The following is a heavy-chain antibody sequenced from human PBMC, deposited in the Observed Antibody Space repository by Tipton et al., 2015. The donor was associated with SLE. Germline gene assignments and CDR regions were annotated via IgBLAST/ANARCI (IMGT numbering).Heavy chain of an antibody. V-gene: IGHV3-30*02. Sequence: GSLRLSCAASGFTFSAYDMHWVRQAPDKGLEWVAFIRFDGSSYYYADSVKGRFTISRDNSRNTLYLQMNSLRPEDAAVYYCANTLSTSPRMRFDYWGQGTLVTFSP. CDR1: GFTFSAYD. CDR2: IRFDGSSY. J-gene: IGHJ4*02. D-gene: IGHD2-2*01. CDR3: ANTLSTSPRMRFDY.